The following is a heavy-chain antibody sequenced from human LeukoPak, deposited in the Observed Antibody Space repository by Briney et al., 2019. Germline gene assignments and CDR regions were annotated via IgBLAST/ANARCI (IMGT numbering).Heavy chain of an antibody. CDR2: INPNSGGT. D-gene: IGHD2-21*02. J-gene: IGHJ5*02. Sequence: GASVKVSCKASGYTFTVYYMHWVRQAPGQGLEWMGWINPNSGGTNYAQKFQGRVTMTRDTSISTAYMELSRLRSDDTAVYYCARDRKAIVVVTAIPRYNRFDPRGQGTLVTVSS. CDR1: GYTFTVYY. V-gene: IGHV1-2*02. CDR3: ARDRKAIVVVTAIPRYNRFDP.